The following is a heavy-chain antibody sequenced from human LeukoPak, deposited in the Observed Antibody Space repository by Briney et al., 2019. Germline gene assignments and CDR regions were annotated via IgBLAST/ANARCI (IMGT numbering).Heavy chain of an antibody. V-gene: IGHV3-23*01. CDR1: GFTFSSYA. Sequence: PGGSLRLSCAASGFTFSSYAMSWVRQAPGKGLEWVSAISGSGGSTYYADSVKGRFTISRDNSNNTLYLQMNSLRAEDTAVYYCAKGMVRGVILLLLIDYWGQGTLVTVSS. D-gene: IGHD3-10*01. CDR2: ISGSGGST. J-gene: IGHJ4*02. CDR3: AKGMVRGVILLLLIDY.